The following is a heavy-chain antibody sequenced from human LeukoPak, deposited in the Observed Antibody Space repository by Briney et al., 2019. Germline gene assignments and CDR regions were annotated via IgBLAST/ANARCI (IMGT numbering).Heavy chain of an antibody. Sequence: SQTLTLTCAISGDSVSSNSAAWNWIRQSPSRGLEWLGRTYYRSKWYNDYAVSVKSRITINPDTSKNQFSLQLNSVTPEDTAVYYCARDSTIAAAAGDAFDIWGQGTMVTVSS. D-gene: IGHD6-13*01. V-gene: IGHV6-1*01. CDR3: ARDSTIAAAAGDAFDI. J-gene: IGHJ3*02. CDR2: TYYRSKWYN. CDR1: GDSVSSNSAA.